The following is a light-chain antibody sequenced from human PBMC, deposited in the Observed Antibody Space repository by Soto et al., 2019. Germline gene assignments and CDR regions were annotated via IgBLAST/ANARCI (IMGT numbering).Light chain of an antibody. CDR2: WAS. V-gene: IGKV4-1*01. CDR1: QSVLHNSNNYNY. CDR3: QQYFLIPHT. J-gene: IGKJ2*01. Sequence: DIVLTQSPDSLAVSLGERASINCKSSQSVLHNSNNYNYLAWYQQKPGQPPKLLIYWASTRESGVPDRISGSGSGTDFTLSISSLQAEDVAVYYCQQYFLIPHTFAQGTKLEIK.